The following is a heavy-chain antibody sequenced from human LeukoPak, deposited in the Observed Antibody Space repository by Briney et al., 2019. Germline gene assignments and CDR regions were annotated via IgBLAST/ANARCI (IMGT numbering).Heavy chain of an antibody. D-gene: IGHD3-10*01. V-gene: IGHV4-39*07. J-gene: IGHJ4*02. CDR3: ARDAGQWFGELLWNPHFDY. CDR2: IYYSGST. Sequence: PSQTLSLTCTVSGGSISSSSYSSGWSRQPPGKGLEWIVSIYYSGSTYYNPSPKSRVTMSLDTPTNQFSLKLSSLTPAHTPAYSCARDAGQWFGELLWNPHFDYWGQGTLVTVSS. CDR1: GGSISSSSYS.